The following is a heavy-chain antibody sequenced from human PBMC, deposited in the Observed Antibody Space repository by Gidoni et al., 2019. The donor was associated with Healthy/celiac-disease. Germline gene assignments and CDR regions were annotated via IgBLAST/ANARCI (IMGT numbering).Heavy chain of an antibody. CDR1: GYTFTGYY. CDR3: AREPRLGAAAKGFDP. V-gene: IGHV1-2*04. J-gene: IGHJ5*02. CDR2: INPNSGGT. Sequence: QVQLVQSGAEVKKPGASVKVSCKASGYTFTGYYMHWVRQAPGQGLEWMGWINPNSGGTNYAQKFQGWVTMTRDTSISTAYMELSRLRSDDTAVYYCAREPRLGAAAKGFDPWGQGTLVTVSS. D-gene: IGHD6-13*01.